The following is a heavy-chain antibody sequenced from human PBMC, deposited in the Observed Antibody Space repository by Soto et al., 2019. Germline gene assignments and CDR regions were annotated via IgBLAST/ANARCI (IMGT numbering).Heavy chain of an antibody. CDR3: AREVRRGGYDYYPSYAMDV. V-gene: IGHV4-30-4*02. Sequence: SETLSLTCTVSGGSISSGDYYWSWIRQPPGKGLEWIGYIYYSGSTYYNPSLKSRVTISVDTSKNQFSLKLSSVTAADTAVYYCAREVRRGGYDYYPSYAMDVWGQRTSVPVSS. D-gene: IGHD5-12*01. CDR2: IYYSGST. CDR1: GGSISSGDYY. J-gene: IGHJ6*02.